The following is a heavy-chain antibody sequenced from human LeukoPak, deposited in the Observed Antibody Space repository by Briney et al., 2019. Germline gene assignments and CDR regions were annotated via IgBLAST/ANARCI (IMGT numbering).Heavy chain of an antibody. J-gene: IGHJ4*02. CDR1: AGSISSSSYY. CDR3: ARTDSGRYSYFDY. Sequence: SETLSLTCIVSAGSISSSSYYWGWLRQPPGTGLEWIGNLFYTGETFYNPSLNSRVTISVDTSKSQFSLRLSSVTAADTAVYYCARTDSGRYSYFDYWDQGTLVTVSS. D-gene: IGHD1-26*01. CDR2: LFYTGET. V-gene: IGHV4-39*01.